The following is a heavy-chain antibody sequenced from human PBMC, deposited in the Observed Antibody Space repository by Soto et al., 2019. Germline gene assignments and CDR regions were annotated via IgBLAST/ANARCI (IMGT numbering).Heavy chain of an antibody. CDR1: SDSISSYY. Sequence: QVQLQESGPGLVKPSETLSLTCTVSSDSISSYYWSWIRQPPGKGLEWIGYIYYSGSTKYNPSLXSRVTIFVDTXXNXFXXNLRSVTTADTDVYYCARHDPYCSGGSCYSVWFDPWGQGTLVTVSS. J-gene: IGHJ5*02. D-gene: IGHD2-15*01. CDR3: ARHDPYCSGGSCYSVWFDP. CDR2: IYYSGST. V-gene: IGHV4-59*08.